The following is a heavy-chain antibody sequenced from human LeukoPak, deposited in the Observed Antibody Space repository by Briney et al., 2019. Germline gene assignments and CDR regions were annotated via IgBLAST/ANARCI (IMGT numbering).Heavy chain of an antibody. Sequence: GGSLKISCKGSGYTFTSYWIGWVRQMPGKGLEWMGIIYPGDSDTRYSPSFQGQVTISADKSISTAYLQWSSLKASDTAMYYCARQGITIFGVVNPSDYWGRGTLVTVSS. V-gene: IGHV5-51*01. CDR2: IYPGDSDT. CDR3: ARQGITIFGVVNPSDY. J-gene: IGHJ4*02. D-gene: IGHD3-3*01. CDR1: GYTFTSYW.